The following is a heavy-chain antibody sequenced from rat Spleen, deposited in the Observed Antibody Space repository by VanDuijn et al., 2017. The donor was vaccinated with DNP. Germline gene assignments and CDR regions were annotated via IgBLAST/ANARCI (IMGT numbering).Heavy chain of an antibody. V-gene: IGHV5-22*01. CDR1: GFTFSDYA. CDR3: AKAGGYSPWYFDY. Sequence: EVQLVESGGGLVQPGRSLKLSCAASGFTFSDYAMAWVRQSPKKGLEWVAYISYEGSRTYYRDSVKGRFTISRDNAKSTLYLQMDSLRSEDTATFYCAKAGGYSPWYFDYWGQGVMVTVSS. J-gene: IGHJ2*01. CDR2: ISYEGSRT. D-gene: IGHD1-11*01.